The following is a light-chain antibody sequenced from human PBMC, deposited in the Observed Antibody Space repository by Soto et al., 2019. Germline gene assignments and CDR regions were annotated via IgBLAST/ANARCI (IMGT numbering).Light chain of an antibody. CDR3: QKYFNWPPYT. V-gene: IGKV3-15*01. CDR2: GAS. CDR1: DSVSSN. Sequence: ERVLTQSPASLSVCPGHSAVLSCSAIDSVSSNVAWYQQKPGQTPRLLIYGASTRATGVPPRFSGSRSGTEFTLTISSLQSEDFAVYYCQKYFNWPPYTFGKGTKVDIK. J-gene: IGKJ2*01.